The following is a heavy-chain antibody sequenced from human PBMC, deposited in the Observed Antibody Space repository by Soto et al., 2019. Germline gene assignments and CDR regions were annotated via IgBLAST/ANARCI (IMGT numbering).Heavy chain of an antibody. J-gene: IGHJ4*02. CDR2: IWFDGSKQ. V-gene: IGHV3-33*01. CDR1: GFTFSASG. Sequence: QVQLVESGGGVVQPGTSLRLSCVASGFTFSASGMHWVRQTPGKGLEWVAIIWFDGSKQYYADSVKGRFTVSRDNPGSTLSLQMNDLRTEDTAMYYCARDLNTGYVGDYWGQGALVVVSS. CDR3: ARDLNTGYVGDY. D-gene: IGHD5-12*01.